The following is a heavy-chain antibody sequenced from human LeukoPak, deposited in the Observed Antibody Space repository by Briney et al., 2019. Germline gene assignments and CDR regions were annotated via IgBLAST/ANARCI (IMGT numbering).Heavy chain of an antibody. V-gene: IGHV3-33*01. CDR3: ARVGGWFGESGPDY. CDR2: IWYDGTNK. J-gene: IGHJ4*02. CDR1: GFTFSSYG. D-gene: IGHD3-10*01. Sequence: GGSLRLSCAASGFTFSSYGMHWVRQAPGKGLEWVSVIWYDGTNKYYADSVKGRFTISRDNSKNTLYLQMNSLRAEDTAVYYCARVGGWFGESGPDYWGQGTLVTVSS.